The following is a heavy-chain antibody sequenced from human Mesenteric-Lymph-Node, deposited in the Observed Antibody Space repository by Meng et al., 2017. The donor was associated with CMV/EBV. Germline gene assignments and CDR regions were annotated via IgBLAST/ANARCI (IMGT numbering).Heavy chain of an antibody. J-gene: IGHJ4*02. CDR3: AKDLSSYYGSGSPNDY. V-gene: IGHV3-23*03. CDR2: IYSGGSTT. CDR1: GFSVSNNY. D-gene: IGHD3-10*01. Sequence: GGSLRLSCTVSGFSVSNNYMSWVRQAPGKGLEWVSLIYSGGSTTYYADSVKGRFTISRDNSRNTLYLQMNSLRAEDTAVYYCAKDLSSYYGSGSPNDYWGQGTLVTVSS.